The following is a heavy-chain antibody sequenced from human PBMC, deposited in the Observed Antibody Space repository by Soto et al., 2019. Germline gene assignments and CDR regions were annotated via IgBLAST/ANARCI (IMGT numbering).Heavy chain of an antibody. Sequence: GGSLRLSCAASGFTFSSYAMNWVRQAPGKGLEWVSGISGSGGSTYYADPVKGRFTASRDNSKNTLYPQMNSLRAEDTAVYYCAKGVKFYYDSSEGWFDPWGQGTLVTVSS. D-gene: IGHD3-22*01. CDR1: GFTFSSYA. J-gene: IGHJ5*02. CDR3: AKGVKFYYDSSEGWFDP. CDR2: ISGSGGST. V-gene: IGHV3-23*01.